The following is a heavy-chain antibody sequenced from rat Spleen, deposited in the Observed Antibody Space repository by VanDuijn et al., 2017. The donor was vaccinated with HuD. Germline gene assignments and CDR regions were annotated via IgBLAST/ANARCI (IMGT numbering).Heavy chain of an antibody. CDR3: VRQGYLRDWYFDF. J-gene: IGHJ1*01. V-gene: IGHV5-29*01. CDR2: ISYDGSST. D-gene: IGHD2-5*01. Sequence: EVQLVESGGDLVQPGRSLKLTCAASGFTFSHYGMAWVRQAPTKGLEWVATISYDGSSTYYRDSVKGRFTVSRDNEKSTLYLQMDSLRSEDMATYYCVRQGYLRDWYFDFWGPGTMVTVSS. CDR1: GFTFSHYG.